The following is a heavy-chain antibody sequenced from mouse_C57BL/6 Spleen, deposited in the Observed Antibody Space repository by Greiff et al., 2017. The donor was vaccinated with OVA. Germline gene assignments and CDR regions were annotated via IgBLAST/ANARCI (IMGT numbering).Heavy chain of an antibody. CDR3: AREGLRLGAMDY. D-gene: IGHD3-2*02. Sequence: EVQRVESGGGLVKPGGSLKLSCAASGFTFSSYAMSWVRQTPEKRLEWVATISDGGSYTYYPDNVKGRFTISRDNAKNNLYLQMSHLKSEDTAMYYCAREGLRLGAMDYWGQGTSVTVSS. CDR2: ISDGGSYT. J-gene: IGHJ4*01. CDR1: GFTFSSYA. V-gene: IGHV5-4*01.